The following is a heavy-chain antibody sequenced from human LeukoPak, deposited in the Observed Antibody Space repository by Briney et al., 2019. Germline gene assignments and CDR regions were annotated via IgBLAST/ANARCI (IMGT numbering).Heavy chain of an antibody. CDR3: AKDPNGDYIGTFDI. Sequence: GRSLRLSCTASRFTFGDYAMNWVRQAPGKGLEWVSSISGSGGSTQHAASAQGRFTISRDNSKNTLYLQMNSLRAEDTAVYYCAKDPNGDYIGTFDIWGQGTMVTVSS. D-gene: IGHD4-17*01. V-gene: IGHV3-23*01. J-gene: IGHJ3*02. CDR2: ISGSGGST. CDR1: RFTFGDYA.